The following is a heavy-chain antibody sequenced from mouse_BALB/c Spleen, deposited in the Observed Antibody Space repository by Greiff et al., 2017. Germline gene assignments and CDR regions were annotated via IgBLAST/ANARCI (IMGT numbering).Heavy chain of an antibody. D-gene: IGHD2-1*01. CDR2: ISYSGST. V-gene: IGHV3-8*02. CDR1: GDSITSGY. CDR3: ARSYGNYEGDYAMDY. J-gene: IGHJ4*01. Sequence: VQLQQSGPSLVKPSQTLSLTCSVTGDSITSGYWNWIRKFPGNKLEYMGYISYSGSTYYNPSLKSRISITRDTSKNQYYLQLNSVTTEDTATYYCARSYGNYEGDYAMDYWGQGTSVTVSS.